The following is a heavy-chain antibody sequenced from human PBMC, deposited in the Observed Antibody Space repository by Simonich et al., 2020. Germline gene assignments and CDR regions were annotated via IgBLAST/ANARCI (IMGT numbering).Heavy chain of an antibody. CDR2: IYYSGST. Sequence: QLQLQESGPGLVKPSETLSLTCTVSGGSISSSSYYCGWIPQPPGKGREWIGSIYYSGSTYYNPSLKSRVTISVDTSKNQFSLKLSSVTAADTAVYYCATLYSSSWYYWGQGTLVTVSS. CDR1: GGSISSSSYY. D-gene: IGHD6-13*01. CDR3: ATLYSSSWYY. V-gene: IGHV4-39*01. J-gene: IGHJ4*02.